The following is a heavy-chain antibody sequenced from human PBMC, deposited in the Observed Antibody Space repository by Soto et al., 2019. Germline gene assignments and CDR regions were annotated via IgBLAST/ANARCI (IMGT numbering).Heavy chain of an antibody. D-gene: IGHD2-2*01. CDR3: TRDTRRGRYGMDV. Sequence: PGGSLRLSCTASGFTFGDYAMSWFRQAPGKGLEWVGFIRSKAYGGTTEYAASVKGRFTISRDDSKSIAYLQMNSLKTEDTAVYYCTRDTRRGRYGMDVWGQGTTVTVSS. V-gene: IGHV3-49*03. J-gene: IGHJ6*02. CDR1: GFTFGDYA. CDR2: IRSKAYGGTT.